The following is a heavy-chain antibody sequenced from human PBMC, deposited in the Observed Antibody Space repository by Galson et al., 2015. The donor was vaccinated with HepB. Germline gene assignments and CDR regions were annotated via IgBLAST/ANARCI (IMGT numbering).Heavy chain of an antibody. CDR2: IFYNGTT. CDR1: GGSTRNYY. Sequence: ETLSLTCTVSGGSTRNYYWSWIRQSPGKGLEWIGNIFYNGTTNYSPPLKSRLTISIDTSKSQFSLRLNSVTAADTALYYCAREGGLRDGYILGARCCVFDVWGRGTMVTVSS. J-gene: IGHJ3*01. V-gene: IGHV4-59*01. D-gene: IGHD5-24*01. CDR3: AREGGLRDGYILGARCCVFDV.